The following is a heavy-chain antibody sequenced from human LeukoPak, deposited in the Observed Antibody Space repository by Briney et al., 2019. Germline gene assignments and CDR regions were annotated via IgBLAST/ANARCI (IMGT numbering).Heavy chain of an antibody. CDR2: INQDGGSK. V-gene: IGHV3-7*01. D-gene: IGHD3-16*01. Sequence: RGSLRLSPALSRVTLTGYSMGAVRQTPGKGLASGAHINQDGGSKYYKDSVKGRFTISRDNDENSLYLQVNSLGADETAVYFCARLGAVNKDQYMDVGGRGSTVATSS. CDR1: RVTLTGYS. J-gene: IGHJ6*03. CDR3: ARLGAVNKDQYMDV.